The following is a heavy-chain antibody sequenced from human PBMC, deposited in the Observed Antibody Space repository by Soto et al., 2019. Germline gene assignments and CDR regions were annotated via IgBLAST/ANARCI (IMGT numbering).Heavy chain of an antibody. CDR2: VSSDGNNK. Sequence: QEHLLESGGGVVQAGTSLRLSCAASGFRFNNYGMHWVRQAPGKGLEWVAFVSSDGNNKYYADSVKGRFTISRDNSKSTMFLQVDSLRVDDTAIYYCAKDRVIQLLPIWPDPWGQGTLVTVSS. D-gene: IGHD2-2*01. CDR1: GFRFNNYG. J-gene: IGHJ5*02. CDR3: AKDRVIQLLPIWPDP. V-gene: IGHV3-30*18.